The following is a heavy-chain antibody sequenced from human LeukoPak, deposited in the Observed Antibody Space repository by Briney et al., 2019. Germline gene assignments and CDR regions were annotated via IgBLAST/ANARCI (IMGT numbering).Heavy chain of an antibody. Sequence: SETLSLTCTVSGDSISSYHWSWIRQPAGKGLEWIGPIYTSGSTNYNPSLKSRVTMSVDTSKNQFSLMLSSVTAADTAVYYCARSGTITFDIWGQGTMVTVSS. CDR1: GDSISSYH. CDR3: ARSGTITFDI. V-gene: IGHV4-4*07. J-gene: IGHJ3*02. D-gene: IGHD5-24*01. CDR2: IYTSGST.